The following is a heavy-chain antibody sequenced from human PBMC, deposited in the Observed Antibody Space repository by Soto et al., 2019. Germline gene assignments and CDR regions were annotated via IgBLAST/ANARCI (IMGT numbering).Heavy chain of an antibody. V-gene: IGHV3-23*01. Sequence: GGSLRLSCAASGFTFSSYAMSWVRQAPGKGLEWVSAISGSGGSTYYADSVKGRFTISRDNSKNTLYLPMNSLRAEDTAVYYFAKVAGQHQKKRNYYSRLDFWGKGTTVTVSS. J-gene: IGHJ6*04. CDR1: GFTFSSYA. D-gene: IGHD3-10*01. CDR3: AKVAGQHQKKRNYYSRLDF. CDR2: ISGSGGST.